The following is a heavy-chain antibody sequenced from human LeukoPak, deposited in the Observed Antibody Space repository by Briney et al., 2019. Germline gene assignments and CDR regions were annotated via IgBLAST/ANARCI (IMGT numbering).Heavy chain of an antibody. CDR2: IRSKAYGGTT. D-gene: IGHD3-22*01. CDR3: TRDLDSSGFCDY. V-gene: IGHV3-49*04. CDR1: GFTFGDYA. Sequence: GGSLRLSCTASGFTFGDYAMSWVRQAPGKGLEWVGFIRSKAYGGTTEHAASVKGRFTISRDDSKSIAYLQMNSLKTEDTAVYYCTRDLDSSGFCDYWGQGTLVTVSS. J-gene: IGHJ4*02.